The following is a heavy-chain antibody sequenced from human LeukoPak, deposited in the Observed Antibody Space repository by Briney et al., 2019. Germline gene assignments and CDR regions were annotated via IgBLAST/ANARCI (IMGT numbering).Heavy chain of an antibody. CDR1: GDSITSGGYY. V-gene: IGHV4-61*08. J-gene: IGHJ5*02. CDR2: IYYSGST. CDR3: ARHGTSRTNLNWFDP. Sequence: SETLSLTCTVSGDSITSGGYYWSWIRQPPGKGLEWIGYIYYSGSTNYNPSLKSRVTISVDTSKNQFSLKLSSVTAADTAVYYCARHGTSRTNLNWFDPWGQGTLVTVSS. D-gene: IGHD1-1*01.